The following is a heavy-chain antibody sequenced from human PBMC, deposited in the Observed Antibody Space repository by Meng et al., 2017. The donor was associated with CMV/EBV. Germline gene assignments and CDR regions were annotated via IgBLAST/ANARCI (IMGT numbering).Heavy chain of an antibody. Sequence: GRSLRLSCAASGFTFSSYAMNWVRQAPGKGLEWVSAVTDSGGSTYYADSVKGRFTISRDNSKNTLYLQMNSLRAEDSAVYYCARGAGPNDYGRSWGQGMLVTVST. CDR1: GFTFSSYA. J-gene: IGHJ5*02. CDR2: VTDSGGST. CDR3: ARGAGPNDYGRS. D-gene: IGHD4-17*01. V-gene: IGHV3-23*01.